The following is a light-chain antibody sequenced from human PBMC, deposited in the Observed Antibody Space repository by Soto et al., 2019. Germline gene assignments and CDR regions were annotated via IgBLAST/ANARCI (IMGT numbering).Light chain of an antibody. V-gene: IGLV2-23*02. CDR3: CSYAGSSFV. Sequence: QSALTQPASVSGSPAQSITISCTGTSSDVGSYNLVSWYQEHPGKAPKLMIYEVSKRPSGVSNRFSGSKSGNTASLTISGLQAEDEADYYCCSYAGSSFVFGGGTKLTVL. J-gene: IGLJ2*01. CDR1: SSDVGSYNL. CDR2: EVS.